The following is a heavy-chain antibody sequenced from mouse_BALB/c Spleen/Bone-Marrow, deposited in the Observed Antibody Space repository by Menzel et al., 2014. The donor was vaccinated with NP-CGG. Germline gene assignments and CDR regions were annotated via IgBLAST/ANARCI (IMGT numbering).Heavy chain of an antibody. CDR1: GYTFTSYY. D-gene: IGHD2-13*01. CDR2: INPSNGGT. V-gene: IGHV1S81*02. Sequence: VQLVESGAELVKPGASVELSCKASGYTFTSYYMYWVKQRPGQGLEWIGEINPSNGGTNFNEKFKSKATLTVDKSSSTAYMQLSSLTSEDSAVYYCTREGDSPFAYWGQGTLVTVSA. J-gene: IGHJ3*01. CDR3: TREGDSPFAY.